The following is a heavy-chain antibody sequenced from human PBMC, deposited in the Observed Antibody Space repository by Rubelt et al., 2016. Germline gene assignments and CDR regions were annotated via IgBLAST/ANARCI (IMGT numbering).Heavy chain of an antibody. D-gene: IGHD7-27*01. CDR3: ARGWGDY. Sequence: QVQLVQSGTEVKKPGASVKVSCKTSGYTFTDYGISWVRQAPGQGLEWVGWFTAYNGDTHYAQKLRGRVTITTDTSTNTAYMELGGLRSDDTAVYYGARGWGDYWGQGTLVTVAS. CDR1: GYTFTDYG. V-gene: IGHV1-18*01. J-gene: IGHJ4*02. CDR2: FTAYNGDT.